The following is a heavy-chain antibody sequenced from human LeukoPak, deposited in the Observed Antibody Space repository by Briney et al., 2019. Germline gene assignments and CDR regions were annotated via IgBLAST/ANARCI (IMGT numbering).Heavy chain of an antibody. CDR1: GFTFSSYA. V-gene: IGHV3-23*01. D-gene: IGHD3-22*01. Sequence: GVSLRLSCAASGFTFSSYAMSWGRPAPRKGLEWVSAISGSGGSTYYADSVKGRFTISRDNSKNTLYLQMNSLRAEDTAVYYCAKDLYYYDSSGYYGDYWGQGTLVTVSS. J-gene: IGHJ4*02. CDR3: AKDLYYYDSSGYYGDY. CDR2: ISGSGGST.